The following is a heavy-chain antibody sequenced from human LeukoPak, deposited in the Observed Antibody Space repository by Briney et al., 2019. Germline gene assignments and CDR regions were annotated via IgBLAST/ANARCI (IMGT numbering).Heavy chain of an antibody. D-gene: IGHD3-16*02. J-gene: IGHJ4*02. V-gene: IGHV4-34*01. CDR2: INHRGST. Sequence: SETLSLTCAAYGGSFSGYSWNWIRQPPGKGLEWIGAINHRGSTNYNPSLKSRVSISVDTSTNQFSLTLSSVTAADTAVYYCARGRTTYDYVWGSYRPPDYWGQGTRVTVSS. CDR3: ARGRTTYDYVWGSYRPPDY. CDR1: GGSFSGYS.